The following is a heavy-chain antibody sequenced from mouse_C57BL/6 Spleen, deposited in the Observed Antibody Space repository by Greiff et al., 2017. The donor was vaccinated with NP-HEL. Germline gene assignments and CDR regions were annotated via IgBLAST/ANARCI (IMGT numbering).Heavy chain of an antibody. V-gene: IGHV1-61*01. CDR3: AREVIYYEYEGYYAMDY. CDR1: GYTFTSYW. CDR2: IYPSDSET. Sequence: QVQLQQPGAELVRPGSSVKLSCKASGYTFTSYWMDWVKQRPGQGLEWIGNIYPSDSETHYNQKFKDKATLTVDKSASTADMQLSSLTSEDAAVDYCAREVIYYEYEGYYAMDYWGQGTSVTVAS. D-gene: IGHD2-4*01. J-gene: IGHJ4*01.